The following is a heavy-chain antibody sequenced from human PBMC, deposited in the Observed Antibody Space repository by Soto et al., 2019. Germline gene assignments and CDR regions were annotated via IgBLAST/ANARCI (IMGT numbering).Heavy chain of an antibody. V-gene: IGHV3-73*01. J-gene: IGHJ6*02. D-gene: IGHD5-12*01. CDR3: TTVVATILGYYYYGMDV. Sequence: GGSLRLSCAASGFTFSGSAMHWVRQASGKGLEWVGRIRSKANSYATAYAASVKGRFTISRDDSRNTAYLQMNSLKTEDTAVYYCTTVVATILGYYYYGMDVWGQGTTVTVS. CDR2: IRSKANSYAT. CDR1: GFTFSGSA.